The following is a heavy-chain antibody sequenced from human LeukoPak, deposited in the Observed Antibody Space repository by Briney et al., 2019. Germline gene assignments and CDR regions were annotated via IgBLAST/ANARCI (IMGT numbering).Heavy chain of an antibody. CDR3: ARDGMVVAARTLDY. V-gene: IGHV3-21*01. CDR2: ISSSSSYI. D-gene: IGHD2-15*01. CDR1: GFTFSSYS. J-gene: IGHJ4*02. Sequence: PGGSLRLSCAASGFTFSSYSMNWVRQAPGKGLEWVSSISSSSSYIYYADSVKGRFTISRDNAKNSLYLQMNSLRAEDTAVYYCARDGMVVAARTLDYWGQGTLVTVSS.